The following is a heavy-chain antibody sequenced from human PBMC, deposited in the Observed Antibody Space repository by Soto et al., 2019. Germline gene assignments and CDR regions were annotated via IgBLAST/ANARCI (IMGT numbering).Heavy chain of an antibody. Sequence: QVQLVQSGAEVKKPGASVTVSCKASGYTLSDYYIQWVRQAPGQGLEWMGWTNPNSGDPNYAQKFQGRVIMTRDTAINTAYIELRWLRSEDTAVYYCTREGGGIVAGGVGNDAFDIWGQGTKVTVSS. V-gene: IGHV1-2*02. CDR1: GYTLSDYY. CDR2: TNPNSGDP. J-gene: IGHJ3*02. D-gene: IGHD6-13*01. CDR3: TREGGGIVAGGVGNDAFDI.